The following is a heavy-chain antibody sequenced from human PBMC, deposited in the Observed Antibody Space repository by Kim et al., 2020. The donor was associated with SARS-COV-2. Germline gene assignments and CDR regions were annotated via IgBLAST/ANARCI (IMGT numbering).Heavy chain of an antibody. CDR1: GFTFSSYA. V-gene: IGHV3-30-3*01. CDR2: ISYDGSNK. CDR3: ARDSGSTFDL. J-gene: IGHJ2*01. Sequence: GGSLRLSCAASGFTFSSYAMHWVRQAPGKGLEWVALISYDGSNKYYADSVKGRFTISRDNSKNTLYLQMNSLRAEDTAVYYCARDSGSTFDLWGRGTLVTVSS. D-gene: IGHD6-25*01.